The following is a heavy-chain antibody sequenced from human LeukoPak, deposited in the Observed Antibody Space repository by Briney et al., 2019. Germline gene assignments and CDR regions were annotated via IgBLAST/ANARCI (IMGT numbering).Heavy chain of an antibody. Sequence: SETLSLTCTVSGGSVSSADYYWSWIRQPPGKGLEWIGYIYYSGSTYYNPSLKSRVTISVDTSKNQFSLKLSSVTAADTAVYYCARAMTTLKVVLFDYWGQGTLVTVSS. CDR2: IYYSGST. D-gene: IGHD4-11*01. CDR1: GGSVSSADYY. V-gene: IGHV4-30-4*01. J-gene: IGHJ4*02. CDR3: ARAMTTLKVVLFDY.